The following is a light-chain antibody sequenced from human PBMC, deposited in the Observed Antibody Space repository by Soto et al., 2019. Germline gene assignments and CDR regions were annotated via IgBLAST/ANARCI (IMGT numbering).Light chain of an antibody. CDR2: EVT. Sequence: QSVLTQPASGSGSPGQSVTISCTGTSSKVGSYNLVSWYQQHPGKAPKLMIFEVTKRPSGVSNRFSGSKSGNTASLTISGLKVEDEADYYCCSSGGSPTYVFGTGTKVTAL. V-gene: IGLV2-23*02. CDR1: SSKVGSYNL. J-gene: IGLJ1*01. CDR3: CSSGGSPTYV.